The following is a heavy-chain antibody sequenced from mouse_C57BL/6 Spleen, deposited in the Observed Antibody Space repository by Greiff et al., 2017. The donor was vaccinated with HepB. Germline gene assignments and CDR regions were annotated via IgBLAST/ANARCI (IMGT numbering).Heavy chain of an antibody. CDR1: GFSLTSYG. J-gene: IGHJ4*01. Sequence: VMLVESGPGLVQPSQSLSITCTVSGFSLTSYGVHWVRQSPGKGLEWLGVIWSGGSTDYNAAFISRLSISKDNSKSQVFFKMNSLQADDTAIYYCACLPKDYYAMDYWGQGTSVTVSS. D-gene: IGHD2-1*01. CDR3: ACLPKDYYAMDY. CDR2: IWSGGST. V-gene: IGHV2-2*01.